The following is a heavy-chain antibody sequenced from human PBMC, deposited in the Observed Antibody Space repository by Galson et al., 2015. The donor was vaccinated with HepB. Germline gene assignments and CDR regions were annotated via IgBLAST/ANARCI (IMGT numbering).Heavy chain of an antibody. Sequence: SLRLSCAASGFTLNNYWMTWVRQAPGKGLEWVATIKQDGSEKYYVDSVKGRFTISRDNAKNSLYVQMNSLRVEDTAVYYCTASAYDMYYYYDGVDVWGQGITVTVS. D-gene: IGHD5-12*01. V-gene: IGHV3-7*03. CDR3: TASAYDMYYYYDGVDV. J-gene: IGHJ6*02. CDR2: IKQDGSEK. CDR1: GFTLNNYW.